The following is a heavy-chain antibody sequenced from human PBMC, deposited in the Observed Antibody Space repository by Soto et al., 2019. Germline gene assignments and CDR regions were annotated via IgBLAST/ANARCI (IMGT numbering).Heavy chain of an antibody. CDR3: ATVPPRIVVVLAEFPT. Sequence: SETLSLTCRVSGTTISSYSWWAWVRQSPGKGLEWIGEIYHNGITKYNPSLKSRVSMSIDKSNNQFSLKLTSLTSADSAVYYCATVPPRIVVVLAEFPTWGQG. D-gene: IGHD2-21*01. CDR2: IYHNGIT. V-gene: IGHV4-4*02. CDR1: GTTISSYSW. J-gene: IGHJ1*01.